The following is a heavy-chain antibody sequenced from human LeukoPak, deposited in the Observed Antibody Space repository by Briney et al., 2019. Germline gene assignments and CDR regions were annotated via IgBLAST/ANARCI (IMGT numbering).Heavy chain of an antibody. CDR3: ARVGSSSWYPIGYYYYGMDV. J-gene: IGHJ6*02. Sequence: PSETLSLTCTVSGGSISSGGYYWSWIRQHPGKGLEWIGYIYYSGSTYYNPSLKSRVTISVDTSKNQFSLKLSSVTAADTAVYYCARVGSSSWYPIGYYYYGMDVWGQGTTVTVSS. D-gene: IGHD6-13*01. CDR1: GGSISSGGYY. V-gene: IGHV4-31*03. CDR2: IYYSGST.